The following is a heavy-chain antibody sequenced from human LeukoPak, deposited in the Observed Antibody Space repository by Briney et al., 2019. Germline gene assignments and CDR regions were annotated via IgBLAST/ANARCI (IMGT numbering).Heavy chain of an antibody. CDR2: IYSGGST. CDR3: ARDSAPQSPYYYYGMDV. J-gene: IGHJ6*02. CDR1: GFTFTTYA. Sequence: PGGSLRLSCAASGFTFTTYAMSWVRQAPGKGLEWVSVIYSGGSTYYADSVKGRFTISRDNSKNTLYLQMNSLRAEDTAVYYCARDSAPQSPYYYYGMDVWGQGTTVTVSS. V-gene: IGHV3-53*01.